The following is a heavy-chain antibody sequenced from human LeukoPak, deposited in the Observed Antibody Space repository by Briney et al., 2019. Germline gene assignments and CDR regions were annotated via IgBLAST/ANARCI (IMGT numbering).Heavy chain of an antibody. CDR3: AKVNSSSSFYFDY. CDR2: ISYDGSNK. J-gene: IGHJ4*02. Sequence: PGGSLRLSCAASGFTFSSYAMHWVRQAPGKGLEWVAVISYDGSNKYYADSVKGRFTISRDNSKNTLYLQMNSLRAEDTAVYYCAKVNSSSSFYFDYWGQGTLVTVSS. CDR1: GFTFSSYA. D-gene: IGHD6-6*01. V-gene: IGHV3-30*04.